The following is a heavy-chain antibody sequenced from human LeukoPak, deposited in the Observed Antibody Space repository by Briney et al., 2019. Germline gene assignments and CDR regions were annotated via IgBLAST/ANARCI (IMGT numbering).Heavy chain of an antibody. CDR3: ARQPDRRQLVL. J-gene: IGHJ4*02. D-gene: IGHD6-13*01. V-gene: IGHV4-59*08. CDR1: DASISSDY. CDR2: ISNSGTT. Sequence: TSETLSLTCTVSDASISSDYWTWIRQPPGKGLEWIGYISNSGTTNYNPSLKSRVTMSVDTSKNQFSLKLNSVTAADTAVYYCARQPDRRQLVLWGQGTLVTVSS.